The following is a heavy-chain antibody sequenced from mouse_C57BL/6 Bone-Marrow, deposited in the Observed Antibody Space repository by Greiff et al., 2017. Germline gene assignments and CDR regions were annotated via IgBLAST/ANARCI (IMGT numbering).Heavy chain of an antibody. Sequence: VQGVESGPGLVAPSQSLSITCTVSGFSLTSYGVHWVRQPPGKGLEWLVVIWSDGSTTYNSALKSRLSISKDNSKSQVFLKMNSLQTDDTAMYYCARHGYGSSYVGYFDVWGTGTTVTVSS. J-gene: IGHJ1*03. D-gene: IGHD1-1*01. CDR1: GFSLTSYG. CDR2: IWSDGST. V-gene: IGHV2-6-1*01. CDR3: ARHGYGSSYVGYFDV.